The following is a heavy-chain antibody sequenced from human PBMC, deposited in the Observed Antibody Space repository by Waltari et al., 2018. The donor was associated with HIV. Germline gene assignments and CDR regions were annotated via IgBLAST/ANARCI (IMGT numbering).Heavy chain of an antibody. D-gene: IGHD5-12*01. J-gene: IGHJ6*02. V-gene: IGHV3-30*01. CDR1: GFIFSDYA. CDR2: VSYDGRNK. CDR3: ARDARSGFPIRFGMDV. Sequence: QVQLVESGGGVVQPVRSLTVAWVTSGFIFSDYAVTWVRQAPGKGLEWVAVVSYDGRNKFYADSVRDRFIISRDNSKNTLFLQMNSLRTEDTAVYFCARDARSGFPIRFGMDVWGLGTTVVVSS.